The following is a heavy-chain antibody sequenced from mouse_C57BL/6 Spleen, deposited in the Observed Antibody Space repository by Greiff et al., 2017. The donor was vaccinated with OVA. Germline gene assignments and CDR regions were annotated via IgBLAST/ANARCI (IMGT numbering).Heavy chain of an antibody. CDR1: GYAFSSYW. J-gene: IGHJ1*03. CDR3: ARSPTVVADWDFDV. V-gene: IGHV1-80*01. D-gene: IGHD1-1*01. CDR2: IYPGDGDT. Sequence: QVQLKESGAELVKPGASVKISCKASGYAFSSYWMNWVKQRPGKGLEWIGQIYPGDGDTNYNGKFKGKATLTADKSSSTAYMQLSSLTSEDSAVYFGARSPTVVADWDFDVWGTGTTVTVSS.